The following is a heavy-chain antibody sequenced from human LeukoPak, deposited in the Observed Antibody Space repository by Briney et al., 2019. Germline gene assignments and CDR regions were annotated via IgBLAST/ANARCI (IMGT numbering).Heavy chain of an antibody. Sequence: ASVKVSCKASGYTFTSYYMHWVRQAPGQGLEWMGIISPSGGSTSYAQKFQGRVTTTRDTSISTAYMELSRLRSDDTAVYYCASVMSGYDPVDYWGQGTLVTVSS. J-gene: IGHJ4*02. CDR3: ASVMSGYDPVDY. CDR1: GYTFTSYY. CDR2: ISPSGGST. V-gene: IGHV1-46*01. D-gene: IGHD5-12*01.